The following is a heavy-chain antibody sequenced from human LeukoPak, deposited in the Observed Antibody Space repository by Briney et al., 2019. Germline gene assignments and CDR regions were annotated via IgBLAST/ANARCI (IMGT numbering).Heavy chain of an antibody. D-gene: IGHD6-25*01. CDR3: AKKRNAAPYYFDC. CDR1: GGPISTNNW. CDR2: IYHSGST. V-gene: IGHV4-4*02. J-gene: IGHJ4*02. Sequence: PSETLSLTCAVSGGPISTNNWWSWVRQPAGKGLEWIGEIYHSGSTNYNPSLKSPVTISVDKSKNQFSLRLSSVTAADTAVYYCAKKRNAAPYYFDCWGQGTLVTVSS.